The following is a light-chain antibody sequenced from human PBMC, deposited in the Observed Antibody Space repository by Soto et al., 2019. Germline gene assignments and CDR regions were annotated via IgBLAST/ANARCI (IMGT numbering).Light chain of an antibody. CDR2: AAS. CDR3: QQLNTYPPWT. Sequence: DIQLTQSPSFVSASVGDRVTISCRASQGIRNYLVWYQQKSGKAPKVLIYAASTLHSGVPSRFSGSGSGTEFTLTISSLQREDFATYYCQQLNTYPPWTFGQGTKVEIK. J-gene: IGKJ1*01. CDR1: QGIRNY. V-gene: IGKV1-9*01.